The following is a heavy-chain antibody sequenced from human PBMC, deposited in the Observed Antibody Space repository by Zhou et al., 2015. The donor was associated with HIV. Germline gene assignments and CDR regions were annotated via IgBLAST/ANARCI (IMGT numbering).Heavy chain of an antibody. CDR1: GYTLNSYG. J-gene: IGHJ5*02. Sequence: QVQLVQSGAEVKKPGSSVKVSCKASGYTLNSYGVSWVRLAPGQGLEWMGGIIPIFGTANYAQKFQGRVTITADESTSTAYMELSSLRSEDTAVYYCAREGGSSSSWYRTKRGGWFDPWGQGTLVTVSS. D-gene: IGHD6-13*01. CDR2: IIPIFGTA. CDR3: AREGGSSSSWYRTKRGGWFDP. V-gene: IGHV1-69*01.